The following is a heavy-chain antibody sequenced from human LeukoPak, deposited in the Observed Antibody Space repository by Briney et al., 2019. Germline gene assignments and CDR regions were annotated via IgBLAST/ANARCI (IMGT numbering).Heavy chain of an antibody. CDR2: IYYSGST. J-gene: IGHJ5*02. CDR3: ARYRSWFDP. Sequence: SETLSLTCTVSGGSISSHYWSWIRQPPGKGLEWIGYIYYSGSTNYNPSLKSRVTISVDTSKNQFSLKLSSVTAADTAVYYCARYRSWFDPWGQGTLVTVSS. V-gene: IGHV4-59*11. CDR1: GGSISSHY.